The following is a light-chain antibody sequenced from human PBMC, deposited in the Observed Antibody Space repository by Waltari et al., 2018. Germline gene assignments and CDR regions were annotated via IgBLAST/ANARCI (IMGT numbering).Light chain of an antibody. J-gene: IGKJ2*01. CDR2: GAS. Sequence: VMAQSPATLPVSPGDPVTLSCRAIHSVSTNLAWYQDKPGQAPRLLIYGASTRATGIPVRFSGSGSGTEFTLTVSSMQSEDFAVYYCQQYNNWPLYTFGQGTKLDIK. CDR3: QQYNNWPLYT. CDR1: HSVSTN. V-gene: IGKV3-15*01.